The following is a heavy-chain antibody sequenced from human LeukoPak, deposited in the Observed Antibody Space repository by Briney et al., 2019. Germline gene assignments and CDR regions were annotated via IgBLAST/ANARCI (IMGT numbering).Heavy chain of an antibody. CDR1: GFTFSTYG. Sequence: PGGSLRLSCAASGFTFSTYGVHWVRQAPGQGLEWVAFIRYDGSNKYYADSVKGRFTISRDNSKNTLYLQMNSLRAEDTAVYYCAKDPPPTYDSSPTADDAFDIWGQGTMVTVSS. CDR3: AKDPPPTYDSSPTADDAFDI. J-gene: IGHJ3*02. CDR2: IRYDGSNK. D-gene: IGHD3-22*01. V-gene: IGHV3-30*02.